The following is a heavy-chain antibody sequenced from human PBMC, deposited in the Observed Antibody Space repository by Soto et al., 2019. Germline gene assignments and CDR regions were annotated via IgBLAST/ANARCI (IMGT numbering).Heavy chain of an antibody. CDR3: ASKSIAVAAPFDY. D-gene: IGHD6-19*01. CDR1: GGTFSSYA. J-gene: IGHJ4*02. CDR2: IIPIFGTA. Sequence: GASVKVSCKASGGTFSSYAISWVRQAPGQGLEWMGGIIPIFGTANYAQKFQGRVTITADESTSTAYMELSSLRSEDTAVYYCASKSIAVAAPFDYWGQGTLVTVSS. V-gene: IGHV1-69*13.